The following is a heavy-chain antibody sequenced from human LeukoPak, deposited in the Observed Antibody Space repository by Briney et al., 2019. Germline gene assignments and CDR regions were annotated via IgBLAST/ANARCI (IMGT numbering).Heavy chain of an antibody. Sequence: SETLSLTCTVSGGSISSGSYYWSWIRQPAGKGLEWIGYIYYSGTTYYNPSLKSRVTISLDTSKNQFSLKLSSVTAADTAVYYCAREYDYGSFVYYFDYWGQGTLVTVSS. D-gene: IGHD3-16*01. V-gene: IGHV4-61*10. J-gene: IGHJ4*02. CDR3: AREYDYGSFVYYFDY. CDR1: GGSISSGSYY. CDR2: IYYSGTT.